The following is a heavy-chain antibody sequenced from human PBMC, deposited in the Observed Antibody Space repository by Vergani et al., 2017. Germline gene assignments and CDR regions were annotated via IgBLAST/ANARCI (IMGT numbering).Heavy chain of an antibody. V-gene: IGHV4-39*01. Sequence: QLQLQESGPGLVKPSETLSLTCTVSGGSISSSSYYWGWIRHPPGKGLEWIGSIYYSGSTYYNPSLKSRVTISVDTSKNQFSLKLSSVTAADTAVYYCACEYYYDSSGSFDYWGQGTLVTVSS. CDR3: ACEYYYDSSGSFDY. D-gene: IGHD3-22*01. CDR1: GGSISSSSYY. J-gene: IGHJ4*02. CDR2: IYYSGST.